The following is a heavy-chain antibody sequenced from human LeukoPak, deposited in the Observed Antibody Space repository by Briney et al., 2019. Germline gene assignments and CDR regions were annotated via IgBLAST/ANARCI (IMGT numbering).Heavy chain of an antibody. J-gene: IGHJ4*02. CDR2: ITTYNGDT. CDR1: GYSFTSYG. D-gene: IGHD1-26*01. V-gene: IGHV1-18*01. Sequence: GESLKISCKGSGYSFTSYGITWVRQAPGQGLEWMGWITTYNGDTNYAQNLQGRVTMTTDTSTSTAYMDLRSLRSDDTAVYYCARVTLKSTTTRFTLAGDYFDYWGQGTLVTVSS. CDR3: ARVTLKSTTTRFTLAGDYFDY.